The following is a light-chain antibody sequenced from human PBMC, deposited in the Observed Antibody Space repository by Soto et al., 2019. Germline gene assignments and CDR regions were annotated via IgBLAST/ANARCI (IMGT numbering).Light chain of an antibody. Sequence: EIVMTQSPATLSVSPGERATLSCRASQSVRSNLAWYQQKPGQAPRLLIYGASTRATGIPARFSGSGSGTDITLTISRLEPEDFAVYYCQPYGSSPYNFGQGTK. J-gene: IGKJ2*01. V-gene: IGKV3-15*01. CDR1: QSVRSN. CDR2: GAS. CDR3: QPYGSSPYN.